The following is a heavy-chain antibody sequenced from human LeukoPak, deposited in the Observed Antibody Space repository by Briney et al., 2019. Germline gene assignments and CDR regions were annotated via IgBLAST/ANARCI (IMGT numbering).Heavy chain of an antibody. Sequence: GGSLRLSCAASGFTFSSYAMSWVRQAPGKGLEWVSAISGSGGSTYYADSVKGRFTISRDNSKNTLYLQMNSLRAEDTAVYYCAKDHVGQGYSYGYYFDYWGQGTLVTVSS. D-gene: IGHD5-18*01. J-gene: IGHJ4*02. CDR1: GFTFSSYA. CDR3: AKDHVGQGYSYGYYFDY. V-gene: IGHV3-23*01. CDR2: ISGSGGST.